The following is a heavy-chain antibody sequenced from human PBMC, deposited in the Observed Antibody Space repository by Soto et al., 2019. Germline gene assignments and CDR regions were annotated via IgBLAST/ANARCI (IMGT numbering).Heavy chain of an antibody. CDR2: IQGSDLNT. CDR1: GLTFTSLH. D-gene: IGHD1-1*01. Sequence: EVQLLESGGGLVQPGGSLRLSCAVSGLTFTSLHLSWVRQPPGKGLEWVSAIQGSDLNTYYADSVRGRFTISRDISKNTLFLQMNSLSAEDTAVYFCVTHSWNYWGQRTLVTVSS. CDR3: VTHSWNY. J-gene: IGHJ4*02. V-gene: IGHV3-23*01.